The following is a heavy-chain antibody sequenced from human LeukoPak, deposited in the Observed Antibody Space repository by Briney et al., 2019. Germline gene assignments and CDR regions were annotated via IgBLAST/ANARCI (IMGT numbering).Heavy chain of an antibody. J-gene: IGHJ4*02. D-gene: IGHD3-22*01. CDR3: AKVLLSFYDSSGPFDF. V-gene: IGHV3-30*18. CDR1: AFXFSSYA. Sequence: GRSLRLSCAASAFXFSSYAMHWVRQGPGKGLEWVALISYDGSNKYYADSVKGRFTISRDNSKNTLYLQMDSLRAEDTAVYYCAKVLLSFYDSSGPFDFWGQGTLVTVSS. CDR2: ISYDGSNK.